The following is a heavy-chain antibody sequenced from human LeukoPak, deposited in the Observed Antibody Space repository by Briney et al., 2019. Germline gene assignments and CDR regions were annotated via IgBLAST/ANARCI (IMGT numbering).Heavy chain of an antibody. CDR2: INPNSGGT. CDR3: ARFELLYDAFDI. V-gene: IGHV1-2*02. Sequence: ASVKVSCKASGYTFTGYYMHWVRQAPRQGLEWMGWINPNSGGTNYAQKFQGRVTMTRDTSISTAYMELSRLRSDDTAVYYCARFELLYDAFDIWGQGTMVTVSS. J-gene: IGHJ3*02. CDR1: GYTFTGYY. D-gene: IGHD2-15*01.